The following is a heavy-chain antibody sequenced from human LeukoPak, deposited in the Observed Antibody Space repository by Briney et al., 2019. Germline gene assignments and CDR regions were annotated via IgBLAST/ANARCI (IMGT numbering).Heavy chain of an antibody. J-gene: IGHJ4*02. V-gene: IGHV1-2*02. CDR3: ARDPLDGNFYFDY. CDR1: VHSLSVYH. D-gene: IGHD5-24*01. CDR2: FNGNGGGT. Sequence: ASVKVSCKTTVHSLSVYHVHWVRQAPGQGLEWMGWFNGNGGGTKYAQKFQGRVTMTRDTSIDTDYMELTSLISDDTAVYYCARDPLDGNFYFDYWGQGTLVTVAS.